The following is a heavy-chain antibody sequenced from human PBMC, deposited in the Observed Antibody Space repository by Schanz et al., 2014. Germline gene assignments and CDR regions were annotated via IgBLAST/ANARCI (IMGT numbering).Heavy chain of an antibody. D-gene: IGHD3-3*01. Sequence: QVQLVQSGAEVKKPGASERVSCKASGYTFTTYAMSWVRQAPGQGLEWVGWISVYTGNTKYGQKVQGRVTMTADTSTNTAYMELRSLRSDDTAVYYCARSAGRDFWSGYYTRFDYWGQGTLVTVSS. V-gene: IGHV1-18*01. CDR2: ISVYTGNT. J-gene: IGHJ4*02. CDR3: ARSAGRDFWSGYYTRFDY. CDR1: GYTFTTYA.